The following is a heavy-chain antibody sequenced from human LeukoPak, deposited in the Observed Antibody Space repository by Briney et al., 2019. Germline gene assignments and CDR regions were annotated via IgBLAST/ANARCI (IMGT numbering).Heavy chain of an antibody. D-gene: IGHD2-2*01. V-gene: IGHV4-59*08. CDR2: IYYSGST. J-gene: IGHJ6*03. CDR1: GGSNY. CDR3: ARTAKGGSISYYMDV. Sequence: SETLSLTCTVSGGSNYWSWIRQPPGKGLEWIGYIYYSGSTNYNPSLKSRVTISVDTSKNQFSLKLSSVTAADTAVYYCARTAKGGSISYYMDVWGKGTTVTVSS.